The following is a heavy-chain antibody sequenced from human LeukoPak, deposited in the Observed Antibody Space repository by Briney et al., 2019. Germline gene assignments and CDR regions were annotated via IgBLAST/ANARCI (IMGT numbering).Heavy chain of an antibody. CDR2: IRYDGSNK. D-gene: IGHD5-18*01. Sequence: GGSLRLSCAASGITFSSYGMHWVRQAPGKGLEWVAFIRYDGSNKYYADSVKGRFTISRDNSKNTLYLQMNSLRAEDTAVYYCAKDDQSRRGYSYAGFDIWGQGTMVTVSS. J-gene: IGHJ3*02. CDR3: AKDDQSRRGYSYAGFDI. CDR1: GITFSSYG. V-gene: IGHV3-30*02.